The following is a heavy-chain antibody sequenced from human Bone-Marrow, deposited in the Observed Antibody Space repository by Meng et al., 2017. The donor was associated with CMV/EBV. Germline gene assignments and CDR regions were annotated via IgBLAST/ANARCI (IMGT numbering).Heavy chain of an antibody. CDR2: INPNRGGT. Sequence: ASVKVSCKASGYTFTGYYMHWVRQAPGQGLEWMGWINPNRGGTNYAQKYQGRATMTRDTSISTAYMEVGKLRSDDTAVYYCARGTMRTLYYVDYWGQGTLVTVSS. CDR1: GYTFTGYY. J-gene: IGHJ4*02. D-gene: IGHD3-10*02. CDR3: ARGTMRTLYYVDY. V-gene: IGHV1-2*02.